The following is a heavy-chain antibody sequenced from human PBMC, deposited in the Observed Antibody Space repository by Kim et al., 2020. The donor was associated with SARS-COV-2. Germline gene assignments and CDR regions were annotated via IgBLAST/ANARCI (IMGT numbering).Heavy chain of an antibody. J-gene: IGHJ4*02. V-gene: IGHV3-33*06. D-gene: IGHD4-17*01. CDR1: GFTFSSYG. CDR2: IWYDGSNK. CDR3: AKARNHYGDQVGIDY. Sequence: GGSLRLSCAASGFTFSSYGMHWVRQAPGKGLEWVAVIWYDGSNKYYADSVKGRFTISRDNSKNTLYLQMNSLRAEDTAVYYCAKARNHYGDQVGIDYWGQGTLVTVSS.